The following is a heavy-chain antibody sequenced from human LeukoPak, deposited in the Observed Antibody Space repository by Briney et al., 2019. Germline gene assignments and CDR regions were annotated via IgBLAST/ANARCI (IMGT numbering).Heavy chain of an antibody. J-gene: IGHJ6*03. CDR2: IYTSGST. Sequence: PSETLSLTCTVSGGSISSGSYYWSWIRQPAGKGLEWIGRIYTSGSTNYNPSLKSRVTISVDTSKNQFSLKLSSVTAADTAVYYCAGGHIGYSSSWYYYYMDVWGKGTTVTVSS. D-gene: IGHD6-13*01. CDR1: GGSISSGSYY. CDR3: AGGHIGYSSSWYYYYMDV. V-gene: IGHV4-61*02.